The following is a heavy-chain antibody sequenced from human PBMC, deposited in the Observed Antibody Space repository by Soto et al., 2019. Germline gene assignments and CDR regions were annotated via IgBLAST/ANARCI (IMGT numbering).Heavy chain of an antibody. CDR1: GYIFTSYW. Sequence: HGECLNISCKGSGYIFTSYWIGWVRQMPGKGLEWMGIIYPGDSDTRYSPSFQGQVTISADKSISTAYLQWSSLKASDTAMYYCASVLRFLEWPSFDYWGQGTLVTVSS. D-gene: IGHD3-3*01. J-gene: IGHJ4*02. CDR3: ASVLRFLEWPSFDY. V-gene: IGHV5-51*01. CDR2: IYPGDSDT.